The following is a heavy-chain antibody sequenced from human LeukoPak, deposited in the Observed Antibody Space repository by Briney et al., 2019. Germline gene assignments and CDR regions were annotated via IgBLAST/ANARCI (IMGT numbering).Heavy chain of an antibody. V-gene: IGHV3-23*01. CDR3: VRWGDYDVLTGYYVPDY. J-gene: IGHJ4*02. Sequence: PGASLRLSCAASGFTFSNCAMSWVRQAPGKGLEWVSAITGSGAVTYYADSVKGRFTISRENSKNTLYLQLNSLRAEDTAVYYCVRWGDYDVLTGYYVPDYWGQGSLVTVS. D-gene: IGHD3-9*01. CDR2: ITGSGAVT. CDR1: GFTFSNCA.